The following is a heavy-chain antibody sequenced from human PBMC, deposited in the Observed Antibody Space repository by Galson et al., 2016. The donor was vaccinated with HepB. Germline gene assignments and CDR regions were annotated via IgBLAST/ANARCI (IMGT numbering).Heavy chain of an antibody. Sequence: TLSLTCAVSGGSITSGSDFWSWIRQRPGKGLEWIGYIYYSGSTYYNASLKSRVTISVDTSKKQFFLNLTSVTAADTAVYFCASGGFRTRYGMDVWGQGTAVTVSS. J-gene: IGHJ6*02. CDR1: GGSITSGSDF. CDR3: ASGGFRTRYGMDV. CDR2: IYYSGST. V-gene: IGHV4-31*11. D-gene: IGHD2-2*01.